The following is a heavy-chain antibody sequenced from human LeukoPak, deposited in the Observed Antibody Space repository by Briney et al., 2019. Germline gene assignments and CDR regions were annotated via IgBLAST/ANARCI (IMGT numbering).Heavy chain of an antibody. J-gene: IGHJ6*02. CDR2: INPNSGGT. D-gene: IGHD2-2*01. V-gene: IGHV1-2*04. CDR3: ARDSPVYCSSTSCPPKGYYGMDV. Sequence: ASVKVSCKASGYTFTGYYMHWVRQAPGQGLEWMGWINPNSGGTNYAQKFQGWVTMIRDTSISTAYMELSRLRSDDTAVYYCARDSPVYCSSTSCPPKGYYGMDVWGQGTTVTVSS. CDR1: GYTFTGYY.